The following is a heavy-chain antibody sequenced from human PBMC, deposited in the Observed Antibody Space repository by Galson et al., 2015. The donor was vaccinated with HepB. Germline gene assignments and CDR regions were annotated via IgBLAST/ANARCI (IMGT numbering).Heavy chain of an antibody. V-gene: IGHV3-7*03. J-gene: IGHJ4*02. CDR2: IKQDGSEK. CDR3: AEEPYTSRQYYFDY. CDR1: GFTFSSYW. D-gene: IGHD6-13*01. Sequence: SLRLSCAASGFTFSSYWMSWVRQAPGKGLEWVANIKQDGSEKYYVDSVKGRFTISRDNAKNSLYLQMNSLRADDTALYYCAEEPYTSRQYYFDYWGQGTLVTVSS.